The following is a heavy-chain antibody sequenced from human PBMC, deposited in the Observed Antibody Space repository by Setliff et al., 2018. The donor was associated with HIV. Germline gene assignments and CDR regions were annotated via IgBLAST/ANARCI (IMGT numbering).Heavy chain of an antibody. Sequence: GGSLRLSCAASGFTFSTHGMHWVRQASGKGLEWVGRIKTEAEGYATAYAASVKGRFTISRDDSMNTAYLQMNSLKIEDTAVYYCTRPQYFYDIGGSDYWGQGTLVTVSS. CDR2: IKTEAEGYAT. D-gene: IGHD3-22*01. CDR3: TRPQYFYDIGGSDY. J-gene: IGHJ4*02. CDR1: GFTFSTHG. V-gene: IGHV3-73*01.